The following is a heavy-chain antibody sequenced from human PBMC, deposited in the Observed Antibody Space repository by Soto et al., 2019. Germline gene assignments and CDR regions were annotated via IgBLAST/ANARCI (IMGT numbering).Heavy chain of an antibody. J-gene: IGHJ4*02. V-gene: IGHV3-30-3*01. D-gene: IGHD4-17*01. CDR2: ISYDGSNK. CDR1: GFTFSSYA. CDR3: ARDVGQDYALDY. Sequence: GGSLRLSCAASGFTFSSYAMHWVRQAPGKGLEWVAVISYDGSNKYYADSVKGRFTISRDNSKNTLYLQMNSLRAEDTAVYYCARDVGQDYALDYWGQGTLVTVSS.